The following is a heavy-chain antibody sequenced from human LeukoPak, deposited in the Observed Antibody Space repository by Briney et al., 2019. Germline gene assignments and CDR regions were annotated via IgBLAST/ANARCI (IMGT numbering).Heavy chain of an antibody. V-gene: IGHV3-7*04. CDR2: IKQDGSEA. Sequence: GGSLRLSCAAYEFTFNRYWMSWVRQAPGKGLQWVANIKQDGSEAHYVDSVKGRFTISRDNAKNSLSLQMNSLNVDDTGVYFCTRDALFGSGRTHLDFWSQGTLVSVSS. CDR1: EFTFNRYW. D-gene: IGHD3-10*01. CDR3: TRDALFGSGRTHLDF. J-gene: IGHJ4*02.